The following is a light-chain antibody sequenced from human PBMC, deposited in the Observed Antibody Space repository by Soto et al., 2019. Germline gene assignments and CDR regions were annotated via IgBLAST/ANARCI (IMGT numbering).Light chain of an antibody. V-gene: IGKV3-11*01. Sequence: EIVLTQSPATLSLSPGERATLSCRASQSVGSYFAWYQQKPGQAPRLLIYDAFSRATGILARFSGSGSGTDFTLTISSLEPEDFAVYFCQQRSSWPLTFGGGTKVDIK. CDR2: DAF. CDR3: QQRSSWPLT. CDR1: QSVGSY. J-gene: IGKJ4*01.